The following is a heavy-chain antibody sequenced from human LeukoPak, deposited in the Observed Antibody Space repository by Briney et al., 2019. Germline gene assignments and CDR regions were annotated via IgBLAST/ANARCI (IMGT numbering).Heavy chain of an antibody. CDR1: GFTFTSYA. V-gene: IGHV3-23*01. CDR2: ISGSGGST. Sequence: GGSLRVSCAASGFTFTSYAMSWVRQAPGKGLEWVSAISGSGGSTYYADSVQGRFTISRDNSKNTLYLQMTSLRAEDTAVYYCAKVPYSGYYDSSGYYYYFDYWGQGTLVTVSS. J-gene: IGHJ4*02. D-gene: IGHD3-22*01. CDR3: AKVPYSGYYDSSGYYYYFDY.